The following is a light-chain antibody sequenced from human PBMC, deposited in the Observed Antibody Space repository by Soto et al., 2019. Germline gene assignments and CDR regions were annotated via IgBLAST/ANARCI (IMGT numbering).Light chain of an antibody. CDR2: DVT. V-gene: IGLV2-11*01. CDR1: SSDVGGYNY. Sequence: QSALTQPRSVSGSPGQSVAISCTGTSSDVGGYNYVSWYQHHPGKAPKLMIYDVTKRPSGVPDRFSGSKSGNTASLTISGLRAEDEADYYCCSYAGINTFVVFGGGTKVTVL. CDR3: CSYAGINTFVV. J-gene: IGLJ2*01.